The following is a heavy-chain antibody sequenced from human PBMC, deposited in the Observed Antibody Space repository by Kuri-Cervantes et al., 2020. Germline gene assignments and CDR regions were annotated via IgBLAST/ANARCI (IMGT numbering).Heavy chain of an antibody. CDR1: GFTFSNAW. D-gene: IGHD3-16*01. V-gene: IGHV3-15*01. Sequence: GGSLRLSCAASGFTFSNAWMSWVRQAPGKGLEWVGRIKSKTDGGTTDYGAPVKGRFTISRDDSKNTVYLQMNSLKTEDTAVYYCTAQLGYYFDYWGQGTLVTVSS. J-gene: IGHJ4*02. CDR2: IKSKTDGGTT. CDR3: TAQLGYYFDY.